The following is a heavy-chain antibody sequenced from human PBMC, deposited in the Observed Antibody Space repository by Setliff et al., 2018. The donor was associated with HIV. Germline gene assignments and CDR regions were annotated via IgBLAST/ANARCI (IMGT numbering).Heavy chain of an antibody. CDR3: ARLGRAIDDGGSSLRLDF. D-gene: IGHD2-21*01. Sequence: KSSETLSLTCVVSDDSFSNYDWTWIRQSPGKALEWIGYISSSGTTNYNPSLRSRVTISMETSNTRFSLWLRSATAADTATCFCARLGRAIDDGGSSLRLDFWGQGMLVTVS. CDR1: DDSFSNYD. CDR2: ISSSGTT. J-gene: IGHJ4*02. V-gene: IGHV4-4*09.